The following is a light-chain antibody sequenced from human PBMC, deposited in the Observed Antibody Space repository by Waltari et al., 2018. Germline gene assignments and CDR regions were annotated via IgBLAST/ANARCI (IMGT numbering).Light chain of an antibody. CDR3: QQSYSSPRT. CDR1: QSIASN. Sequence: DIQMTQSPSSLSASVGDRVTITCRASQSIASNLSWYQQKPGKAPKLLFYASSSLQSGVPSRFSARGSGTDFTLTISSLQREDFATYYCQQSYSSPRTFGQGTKVEVK. J-gene: IGKJ1*01. V-gene: IGKV1-39*01. CDR2: ASS.